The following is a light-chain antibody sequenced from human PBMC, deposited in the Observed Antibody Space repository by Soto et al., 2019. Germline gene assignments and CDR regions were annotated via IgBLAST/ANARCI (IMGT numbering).Light chain of an antibody. CDR1: QSISSY. V-gene: IGKV1-39*01. Sequence: DIQMTQSPSSLSASVGDRVTITCRASQSISSYLNWYQQKPGKAPKLLIYAASSLQSGVLSRFSGSGSGTDFTLTISSLQPEDFATYYCQQSYSTASLTFGGGTKVEIK. CDR2: AAS. CDR3: QQSYSTASLT. J-gene: IGKJ4*01.